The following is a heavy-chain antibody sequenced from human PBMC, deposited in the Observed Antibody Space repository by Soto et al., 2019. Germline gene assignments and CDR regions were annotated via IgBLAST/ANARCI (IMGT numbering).Heavy chain of an antibody. V-gene: IGHV3-23*01. D-gene: IGHD3-16*01. J-gene: IGHJ6*02. CDR2: ISGSGVST. Sequence: PGGSLRLSCAASGFTFSSYAMTWVRQAPGKGLEWVSVISGSGVSTYYADSVKGRFTISRDNSKKTLYLQMNSLRAEDTAVYYCAKGPYEIHDYDMDVWGQGTTVPVSS. CDR3: AKGPYEIHDYDMDV. CDR1: GFTFSSYA.